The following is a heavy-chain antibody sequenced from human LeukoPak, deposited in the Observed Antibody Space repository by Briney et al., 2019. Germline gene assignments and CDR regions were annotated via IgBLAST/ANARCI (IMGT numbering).Heavy chain of an antibody. CDR1: GFTFSSYS. CDR2: ISGSGGST. CDR3: YARPNYVDY. J-gene: IGHJ4*02. Sequence: GGSLRLSCAASGFTFSSYSMHWVRQAPGKGLEWVSAISGSGGSTYYADSVKGRFTISRDNSKNTLYLQMNSLRAEDTAVYYCYARPNYVDYWGQGTLVTVSS. D-gene: IGHD2-2*01. V-gene: IGHV3-23*01.